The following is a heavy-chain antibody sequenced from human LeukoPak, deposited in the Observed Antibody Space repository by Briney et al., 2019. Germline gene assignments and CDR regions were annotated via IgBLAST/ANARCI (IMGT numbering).Heavy chain of an antibody. D-gene: IGHD4-17*01. CDR1: GFTFSSYA. V-gene: IGHV3-30-3*01. Sequence: GGSLRLSCAASGFTFSSYAIHWVRQAPGKGLEWVAVISYDGSNKYYADSVKGRFTISRDNSKNTLYLQMNSLRAEDTAVYYCARETGSAVGSTDFDYWGQGTLVTISS. J-gene: IGHJ4*02. CDR2: ISYDGSNK. CDR3: ARETGSAVGSTDFDY.